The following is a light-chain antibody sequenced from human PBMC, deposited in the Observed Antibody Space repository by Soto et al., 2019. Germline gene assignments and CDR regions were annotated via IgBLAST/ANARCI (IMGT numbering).Light chain of an antibody. CDR1: QSISSY. J-gene: IGKJ1*01. V-gene: IGKV1-39*01. Sequence: DIQMTQSPSSLSASVGDRVTITCRASQSISSYLNWYQQKPGKAPKLLIYAGSSLQSGVPSRFSGSGSGTDFTLTISSLQPEDFATYYCQQSYSTPPWTFGQGTK. CDR3: QQSYSTPPWT. CDR2: AGS.